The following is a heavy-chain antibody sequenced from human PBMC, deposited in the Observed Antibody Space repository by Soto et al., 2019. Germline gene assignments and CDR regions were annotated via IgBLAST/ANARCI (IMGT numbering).Heavy chain of an antibody. CDR2: IWYDGSNK. D-gene: IGHD3-16*01. J-gene: IGHJ3*02. Sequence: QVQLVESGGGVVQPGRSLRLSCAASGFTFSSYGMHWARQAPGKGLEWVAVIWYDGSNKYYADSVKGRFTISRDNSKNTLDLQLNSLRTEDTAVYYCARGWLGGDAPMGSCHIWGHGTMVTVSS. V-gene: IGHV3-33*01. CDR3: ARGWLGGDAPMGSCHI. CDR1: GFTFSSYG.